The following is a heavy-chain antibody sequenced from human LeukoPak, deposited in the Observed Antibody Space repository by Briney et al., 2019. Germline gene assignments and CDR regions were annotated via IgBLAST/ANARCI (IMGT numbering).Heavy chain of an antibody. D-gene: IGHD3-22*01. CDR2: IYSGGSA. CDR3: ASVGTYYYDSSGNYLDY. Sequence: GGSLRLSCAASGFTVSSNYMSWVRQAPGKGLEWVPVIYSGGSAYYADSVKGRFTISRDNSKNTLFLQMHSLRAEDTAVYYCASVGTYYYDSSGNYLDYWGQGTLVTVSS. V-gene: IGHV3-66*01. CDR1: GFTVSSNY. J-gene: IGHJ4*02.